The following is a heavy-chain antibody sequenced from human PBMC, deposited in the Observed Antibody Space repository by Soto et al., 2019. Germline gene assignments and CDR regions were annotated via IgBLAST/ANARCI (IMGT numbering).Heavy chain of an antibody. V-gene: IGHV1-2*02. CDR1: GYTFTDYD. J-gene: IGHJ2*01. D-gene: IGHD2-2*01. Sequence: ASVKVSCKASGYTFTDYDIHWVRQAPGQGRGWVGWINPDSGGTNLAQRFQGRLTMTSDTSINTAYMELSSLRSDDTAVYYCAIRTGQLAIISEFDGYWFFEVWGR. CDR3: AIRTGQLAIISEFDGYWFFEV. CDR2: INPDSGGT.